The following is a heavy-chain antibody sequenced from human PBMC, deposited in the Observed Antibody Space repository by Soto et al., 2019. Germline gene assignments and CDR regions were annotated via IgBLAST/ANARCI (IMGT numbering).Heavy chain of an antibody. D-gene: IGHD4-4*01. CDR1: GFRFSDSW. CDR2: IKPDESEK. V-gene: IGHV3-7*01. Sequence: XVSLRLSCTASGFRFSDSWMTWVRQAPGKGLEWVARIKPDESEKKYADSVKGRFSISRDNAKNSMYLQMDSLRGEDTAVYYCVRGGSNYASWGQGTLVTVSS. CDR3: VRGGSNYAS. J-gene: IGHJ5*02.